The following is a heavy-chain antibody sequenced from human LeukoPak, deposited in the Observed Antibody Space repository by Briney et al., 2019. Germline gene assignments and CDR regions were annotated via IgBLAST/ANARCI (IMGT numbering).Heavy chain of an antibody. CDR2: INHSGST. D-gene: IGHD6-19*01. Sequence: SETLSLTCAVYGGSFSGYYWSWIRQPPGKGLEWIGEINHSGSTNYNPSLKSRVTISVDTSKNQFSLKLSSVTAADTAVYYCARISSYSSGWYKFDPWGQGTLVTVSS. CDR1: GGSFSGYY. V-gene: IGHV4-34*01. J-gene: IGHJ5*02. CDR3: ARISSYSSGWYKFDP.